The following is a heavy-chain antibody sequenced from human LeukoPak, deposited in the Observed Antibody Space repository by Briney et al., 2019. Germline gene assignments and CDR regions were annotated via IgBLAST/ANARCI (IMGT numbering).Heavy chain of an antibody. CDR1: GFTFDDYA. CDR3: AKAAGYSSGWYYMDV. V-gene: IGHV3-43D*03. CDR2: ISWDGGST. D-gene: IGHD6-19*01. J-gene: IGHJ6*03. Sequence: GGSLRLSCAASGFTFDDYAMHWVRQAPGKGLEWVSLISWDGGSTYYADSVKGRFTISRDNSKNSLYLQMDSLRAEDTALYYCAKAAGYSSGWYYMDVWGKGTTVTVSS.